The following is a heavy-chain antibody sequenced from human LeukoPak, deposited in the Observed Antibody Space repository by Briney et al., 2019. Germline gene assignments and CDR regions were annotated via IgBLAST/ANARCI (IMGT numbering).Heavy chain of an antibody. CDR2: TYYRSTWYN. V-gene: IGHV6-1*01. CDR3: ARERGSGSYYGNYYYYYYMDV. J-gene: IGHJ6*03. D-gene: IGHD3-10*01. Sequence: SQTLSLTCAISGDSVSTNSAAWNWIRQSPSRGLEWLVRTYYRSTWYNDNAVSVKSRITINPDTSKNQFSLQLNSVTPEDTAVYYCARERGSGSYYGNYYYYYYMDVWGKGTTVTVSS. CDR1: GDSVSTNSAA.